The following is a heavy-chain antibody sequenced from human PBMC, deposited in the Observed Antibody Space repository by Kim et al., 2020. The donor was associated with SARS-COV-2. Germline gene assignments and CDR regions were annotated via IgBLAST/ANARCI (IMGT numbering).Heavy chain of an antibody. CDR2: IWYDGSNK. D-gene: IGHD3-22*01. J-gene: IGHJ6*02. CDR1: GFTFSSYG. V-gene: IGHV3-33*01. Sequence: GGSLRLSCAASGFTFSSYGMHWVRQAPGKGLEWVAVIWYDGSNKYYADSVKGRFTISRDNSKNTLYLQMNSLRAEDTAVYYCARAALYYDSSGYSVLDYYYYGMDVWGQGTTVTVSS. CDR3: ARAALYYDSSGYSVLDYYYYGMDV.